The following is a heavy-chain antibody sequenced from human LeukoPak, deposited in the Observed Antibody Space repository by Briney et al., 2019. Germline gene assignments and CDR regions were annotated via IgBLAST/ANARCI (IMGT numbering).Heavy chain of an antibody. CDR1: GFTFSSYA. D-gene: IGHD4-23*01. V-gene: IGHV3-30*02. CDR3: AKDGGYGGALFDS. CDR2: IRYDGTTK. Sequence: PGGSLRLSCAASGFTFSSYAMHWVRQAPGKGLQWVSFIRYDGTTKYYAGSVKGRFTISRDNSKNALYLQMNSLRVDDTAVYYCAKDGGYGGALFDSWGQGTLVTVSS. J-gene: IGHJ4*02.